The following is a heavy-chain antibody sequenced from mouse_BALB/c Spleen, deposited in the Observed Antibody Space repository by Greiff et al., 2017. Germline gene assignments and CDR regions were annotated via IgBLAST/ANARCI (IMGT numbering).Heavy chain of an antibody. Sequence: EVKLQESGPELVKPGASVKISCKASGYSFTGYYMHWVKQSHVKSLEWIGRINPYNGATSYNQNFKDKASLTVDKSSSTAYMELHSLTSEDSAVYYCARSQGDGYYLFAYWGQGTLVTVSA. CDR2: INPYNGAT. CDR1: GYSFTGYY. J-gene: IGHJ3*01. V-gene: IGHV1-31*01. CDR3: ARSQGDGYYLFAY. D-gene: IGHD2-3*01.